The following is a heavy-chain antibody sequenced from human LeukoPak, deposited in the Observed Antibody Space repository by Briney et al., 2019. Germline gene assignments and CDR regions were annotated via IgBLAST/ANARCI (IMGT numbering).Heavy chain of an antibody. D-gene: IGHD2-21*02. Sequence: GGSLTLFCAASGFTFSSYSMNWVRQAPGKGLEWVSYISSSSSTIYYADSVKGRFTISRDNGKSSLYLQMNCLRGEDTGVYDCARGRGDDDAFDIWGQGTMVTVSS. V-gene: IGHV3-48*01. J-gene: IGHJ3*02. CDR3: ARGRGDDDAFDI. CDR1: GFTFSSYS. CDR2: ISSSSSTI.